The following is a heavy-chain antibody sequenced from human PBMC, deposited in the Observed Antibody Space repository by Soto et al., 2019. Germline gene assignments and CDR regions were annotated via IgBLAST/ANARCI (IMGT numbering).Heavy chain of an antibody. J-gene: IGHJ4*02. CDR3: ARPYYDSSGFYSYYFDY. CDR2: IWHDGTYR. D-gene: IGHD3-22*01. Sequence: QVQLVESGGGVIQPGRSLRLSCAASGFTFSDYVMYWVRQAPGKGPEWVAFIWHDGTYRYYSGSVQGRFTVSRDNSNNTLSLQMNTLGAEDTAVYYCARPYYDSSGFYSYYFDYWGQGTLVTVSS. CDR1: GFTFSDYV. V-gene: IGHV3-33*01.